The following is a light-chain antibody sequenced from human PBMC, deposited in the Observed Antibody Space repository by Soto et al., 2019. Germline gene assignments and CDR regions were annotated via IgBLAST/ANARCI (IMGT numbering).Light chain of an antibody. Sequence: EIVMTQSPATLSVSPGERATLSCRASQSVSSSLAWYQQNPGRAPRLLIFDASNRATGIPVRFSGSGSGTDFTLTISSLEPEDFTVYYCQQHSNWPLTFGGGTKVDIK. CDR3: QQHSNWPLT. J-gene: IGKJ4*01. CDR1: QSVSSS. CDR2: DAS. V-gene: IGKV3-11*01.